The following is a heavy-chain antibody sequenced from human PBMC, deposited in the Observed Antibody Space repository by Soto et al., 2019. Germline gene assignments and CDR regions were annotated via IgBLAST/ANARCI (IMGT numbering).Heavy chain of an antibody. Sequence: EVQLVESGGGLVKPGGSLRLSCAASGFTFSSYSINWVRQAPGKGLEWVSSISGTSSYIYDADSVEGRFTISRDNAKNSLSLHMNSLRAEDTAVYYCARGVGYFDYWGQRTLVTVSS. V-gene: IGHV3-21*01. CDR2: ISGTSSYI. CDR1: GFTFSSYS. CDR3: ARGVGYFDY. D-gene: IGHD1-26*01. J-gene: IGHJ4*02.